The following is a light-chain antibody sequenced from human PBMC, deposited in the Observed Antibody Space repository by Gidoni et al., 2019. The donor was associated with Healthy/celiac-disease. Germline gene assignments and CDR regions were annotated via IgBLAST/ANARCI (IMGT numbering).Light chain of an antibody. Sequence: DIKMTQSPSSLSASVGDRVTITCRASQSISSYLNWYQQKPGKAPKLLIYAASSLQSGVPSRFSGSGSGTDFTLTISSLQPEDFATDYCQQSYSTQNTFGQGTKLEIK. CDR2: AAS. V-gene: IGKV1-39*01. CDR1: QSISSY. CDR3: QQSYSTQNT. J-gene: IGKJ2*01.